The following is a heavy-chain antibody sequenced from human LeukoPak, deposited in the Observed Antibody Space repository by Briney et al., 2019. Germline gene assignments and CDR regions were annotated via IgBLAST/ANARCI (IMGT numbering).Heavy chain of an antibody. J-gene: IGHJ3*02. CDR2: ISSSSSYI. D-gene: IGHD2-21*01. CDR3: ARGLAAAFDI. CDR1: GFTFSSYS. V-gene: IGHV3-21*01. Sequence: GGSLRLSCAASGFTFSSYSMNWVRQAPGKGLEWVSSISSSSSYIYYADSVKGRFTISRDNAKNSLYLQMNSLRAEDTAVHYCARGLAAAFDIWGQGTMVTVSS.